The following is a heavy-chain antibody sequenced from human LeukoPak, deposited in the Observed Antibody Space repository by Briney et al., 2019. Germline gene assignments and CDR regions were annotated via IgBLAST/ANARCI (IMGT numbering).Heavy chain of an antibody. V-gene: IGHV4-38-2*01. CDR1: GYSISSGYY. CDR3: ARHDYGDYYFDY. J-gene: IGHJ4*02. Sequence: SETLSLTCAVSGYSISSGYYWGWIRQPPGKGLEWIGGIYHSGSTYYNPSLESRVTISVDTSKNQFSLKLNSVTAADTAVYYCARHDYGDYYFDYWGQGTLVTVSS. CDR2: IYHSGST. D-gene: IGHD4-17*01.